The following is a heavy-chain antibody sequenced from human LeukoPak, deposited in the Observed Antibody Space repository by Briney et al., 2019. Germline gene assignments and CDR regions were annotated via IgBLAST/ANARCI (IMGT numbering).Heavy chain of an antibody. CDR3: AXRVVRGVIGLGY. D-gene: IGHD3-10*01. J-gene: IGHJ4*02. CDR1: GGSISSYY. Sequence: SETLSLTCTVSGGSISSYYWSWIRQPPGKGLEWIGYIYYSGSTNYNPSLKSRVTISVDTSKNQFSLKLSSVTAADTAGYYCAXRVVRGVIGLGYWGQGTLVTVSS. V-gene: IGHV4-59*12. CDR2: IYYSGST.